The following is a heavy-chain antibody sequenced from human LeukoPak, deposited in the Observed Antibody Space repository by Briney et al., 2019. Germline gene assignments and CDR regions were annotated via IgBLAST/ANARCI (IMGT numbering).Heavy chain of an antibody. CDR2: MNPNSGNT. Sequence: GASVKVSCKASGYTFTSYGISWVRQATGQGLEWMGWMNPNSGNTGYAQKFQGRVTMTRNTSISTAYMELSSLRSEDTAVYYCARVVGYDILTGYYNEYYFDYWGQGTLVTVSS. CDR1: GYTFTSYG. D-gene: IGHD3-9*01. J-gene: IGHJ4*02. CDR3: ARVVGYDILTGYYNEYYFDY. V-gene: IGHV1-8*02.